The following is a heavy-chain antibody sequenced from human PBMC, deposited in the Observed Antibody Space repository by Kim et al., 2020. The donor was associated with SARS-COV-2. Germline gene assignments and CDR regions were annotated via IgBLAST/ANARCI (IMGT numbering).Heavy chain of an antibody. CDR3: AKLVVGATELG. D-gene: IGHD1-26*01. V-gene: IGHV3-30*18. CDR2: ISYDGSNK. Sequence: GGSLRLSCAASGFTFSSYGMHWVRQAPGKGLEWVAVISYDGSNKYYADSVKGRFTISRDNSKNTLYLQMNSLRAEDTAVYYCAKLVVGATELGWGQGTL. CDR1: GFTFSSYG. J-gene: IGHJ4*02.